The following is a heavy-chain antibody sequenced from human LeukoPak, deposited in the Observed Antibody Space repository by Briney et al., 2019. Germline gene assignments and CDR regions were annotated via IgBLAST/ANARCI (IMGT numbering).Heavy chain of an antibody. Sequence: SETLSLTCAVSGGSISSSNWWSWVRRPPGKGLEWIGEIYHSGSTNYNPSLKSRVTISVDTSKTHFSLKLSSVTAADTAVYYCARVPTQKYSSSRSGYFDYWGQGTLVTVSS. CDR1: GGSISSSNW. D-gene: IGHD6-13*01. CDR3: ARVPTQKYSSSRSGYFDY. CDR2: IYHSGST. J-gene: IGHJ4*02. V-gene: IGHV4-4*02.